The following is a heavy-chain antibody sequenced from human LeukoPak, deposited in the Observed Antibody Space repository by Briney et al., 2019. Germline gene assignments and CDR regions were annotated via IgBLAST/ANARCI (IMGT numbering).Heavy chain of an antibody. CDR2: ISAYNGNT. Sequence: GASVKVSCKASGYTFTGYYIHWVRQAPGQGLEWMGWISAYNGNTNYAQKLQGRVTMTTDTSTSTAYMELRSLRSDDTAGYYCAGLRYFDWLSPRENWFDPWGQGTLVTVSS. D-gene: IGHD3-9*01. V-gene: IGHV1-18*04. J-gene: IGHJ5*02. CDR1: GYTFTGYY. CDR3: AGLRYFDWLSPRENWFDP.